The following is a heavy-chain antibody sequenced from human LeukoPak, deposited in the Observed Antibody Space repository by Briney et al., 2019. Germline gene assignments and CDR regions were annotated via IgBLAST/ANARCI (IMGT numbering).Heavy chain of an antibody. D-gene: IGHD6-13*01. Sequence: GGSLRLSCAASGFTFSTYGMHWVRQAPGQGLEWVAIIWYDGSDKYYADSVKGRFAISRDNSKNTLYLQMNSLKAEDTAVYYCAREGGQQLGSFDYWGQGTLVTASS. V-gene: IGHV3-33*01. CDR1: GFTFSTYG. J-gene: IGHJ4*02. CDR2: IWYDGSDK. CDR3: AREGGQQLGSFDY.